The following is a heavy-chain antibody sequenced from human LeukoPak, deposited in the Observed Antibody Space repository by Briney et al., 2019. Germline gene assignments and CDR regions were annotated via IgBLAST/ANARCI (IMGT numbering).Heavy chain of an antibody. CDR3: AKDVDFWSGYYTFDY. V-gene: IGHV3-23*01. CDR1: GFTFSSSS. Sequence: GGSLRLSCAASGFTFSSSSMSWVRQAPEKGLEWVSAISGSGGSTYYTDSVKGRFTISRDNSKNTLYLQMNSLRAEDTAVYYCAKDVDFWSGYYTFDYWGQGPLVTVSP. CDR2: ISGSGGST. J-gene: IGHJ4*02. D-gene: IGHD3-3*01.